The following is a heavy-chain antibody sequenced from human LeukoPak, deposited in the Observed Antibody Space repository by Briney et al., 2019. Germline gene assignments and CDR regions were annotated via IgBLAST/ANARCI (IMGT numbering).Heavy chain of an antibody. D-gene: IGHD6-19*01. V-gene: IGHV3-66*01. J-gene: IGHJ6*02. CDR3: ARGSYYSYYYGMDV. Sequence: DSVKGRFTISRDNSKNTLYLQMNSLRAEDTAVYYCARGSYYSYYYGMDVWGQGTTVTVSS.